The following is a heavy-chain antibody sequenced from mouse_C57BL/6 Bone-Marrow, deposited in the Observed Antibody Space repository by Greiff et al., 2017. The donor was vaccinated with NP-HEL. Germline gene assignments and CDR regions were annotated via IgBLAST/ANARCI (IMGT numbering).Heavy chain of an antibody. J-gene: IGHJ2*01. CDR1: GYTFTSYG. CDR2: IYIGNGYT. V-gene: IGHV1-58*01. Sequence: VHVKQSGAELVRPGSSVKMSCKTSGYTFTSYGINWVKQRPGQGLEWIGYIYIGNGYTEYNEKFKGKATLTSDTSSSTADMQLSSLTSEDSAIYFCAREVIYYGYSYYFDYWGQGTTLTVSS. CDR3: AREVIYYGYSYYFDY. D-gene: IGHD2-2*01.